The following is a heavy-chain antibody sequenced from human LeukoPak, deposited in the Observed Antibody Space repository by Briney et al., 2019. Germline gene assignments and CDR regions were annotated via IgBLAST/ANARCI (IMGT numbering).Heavy chain of an antibody. D-gene: IGHD2-2*01. CDR2: IIPIFGTA. CDR1: GGTFSSYA. J-gene: IGHJ1*01. Sequence: SVKVSCKASGGTFSSYAISWVRQAPGQGLEWMGRIIPIFGTANYAQKLQGRVTVTTDESTSTAYMELSSLRSEDTAVYYCARGYCSSTSCYLPEYFQHWGQGTLVTVSS. V-gene: IGHV1-69*05. CDR3: ARGYCSSTSCYLPEYFQH.